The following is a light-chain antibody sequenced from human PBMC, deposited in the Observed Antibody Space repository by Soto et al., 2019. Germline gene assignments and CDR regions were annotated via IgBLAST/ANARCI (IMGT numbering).Light chain of an antibody. V-gene: IGKV1D-8*04. CDR3: QQYDSFPRT. Sequence: VIWMTQSPSLLSASTGDRVIISCRVSQDINSHLAWYQQKPGKAPELLIYATSTLQSGVPSRFSGSGSGTDFTLVINSLQSEDFATYYCQQYDSFPRTFGQGTKVDVK. CDR2: ATS. J-gene: IGKJ1*01. CDR1: QDINSH.